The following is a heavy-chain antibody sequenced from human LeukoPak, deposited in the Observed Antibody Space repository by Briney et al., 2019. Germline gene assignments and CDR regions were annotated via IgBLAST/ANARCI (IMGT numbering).Heavy chain of an antibody. D-gene: IGHD4-17*01. CDR2: IKQDGSEK. V-gene: IGHV3-7*01. J-gene: IGHJ4*02. CDR3: APNGVTSGPDY. CDR1: GSTFSSYW. Sequence: EGSLRLSCAASGSTFSSYWMSWVRQAPGKGLEWVANIKQDGSEKYYVDSVKGRFTISRDNAKNSLYLQMNSLRAEDTAVYYCAPNGVTSGPDYWGQGTLVTVSS.